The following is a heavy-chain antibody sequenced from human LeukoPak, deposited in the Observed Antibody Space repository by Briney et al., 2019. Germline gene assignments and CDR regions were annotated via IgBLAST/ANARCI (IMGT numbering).Heavy chain of an antibody. Sequence: GGSLRLSCAASGFTFSSYSVNWVRQAPGKGLEWVSSISSSSSYIYYADSVKGRFTISRDNAKNSLYLQMNSLRAEDTAVYYCARTPPTYYDFWSGYPRYFDYWGQGTLVTVSS. CDR2: ISSSSSYI. CDR1: GFTFSSYS. J-gene: IGHJ4*02. V-gene: IGHV3-21*01. D-gene: IGHD3-3*01. CDR3: ARTPPTYYDFWSGYPRYFDY.